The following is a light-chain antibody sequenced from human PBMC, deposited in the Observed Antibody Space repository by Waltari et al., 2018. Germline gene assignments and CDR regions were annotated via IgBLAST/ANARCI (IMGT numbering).Light chain of an antibody. CDR3: SSYAGRSTKI. J-gene: IGLJ2*01. CDR2: DVI. CDR1: GSDVADDNY. Sequence: QPALTQPASVSGSPGQSITTSCTGLGSDVADDNYVSWYQQHPGKAPKLMIYDVINRPSGVSDRFSGSKSGSTASLTISGLQAEDEADYYCSSYAGRSTKIFGGGTKLTVL. V-gene: IGLV2-14*03.